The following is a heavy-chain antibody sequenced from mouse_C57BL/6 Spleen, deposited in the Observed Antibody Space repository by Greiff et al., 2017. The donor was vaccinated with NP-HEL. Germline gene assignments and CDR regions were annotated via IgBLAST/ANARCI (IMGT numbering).Heavy chain of an antibody. CDR1: GYTFTSYW. J-gene: IGHJ4*01. CDR3: AREGYGRRAMDY. Sequence: VQLQQPGAELVKPGASVKLSCKASGYTFTSYWMHWVKQRPGQGLEWIGMIHPNSGSTNYNEKFKSKATLTVDKSSSTAYMQLSSLTSEDSAVYYCAREGYGRRAMDYWGQGTSVTVSS. CDR2: IHPNSGST. V-gene: IGHV1-64*01. D-gene: IGHD1-1*01.